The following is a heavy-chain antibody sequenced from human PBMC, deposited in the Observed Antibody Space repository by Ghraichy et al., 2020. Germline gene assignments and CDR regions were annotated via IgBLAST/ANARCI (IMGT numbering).Heavy chain of an antibody. D-gene: IGHD3-22*01. Sequence: GGSLRLSCAASGFTFDDYAMHWVRQAPGKGLEWVSGISWNSGSICYADSVKGRFTISRDNAKNSLYLQMNSLRAEDTALYYCAKAYDSSGYYVNYGMDVWGQGTTVTVSS. CDR1: GFTFDDYA. CDR3: AKAYDSSGYYVNYGMDV. V-gene: IGHV3-9*01. CDR2: ISWNSGSI. J-gene: IGHJ6*02.